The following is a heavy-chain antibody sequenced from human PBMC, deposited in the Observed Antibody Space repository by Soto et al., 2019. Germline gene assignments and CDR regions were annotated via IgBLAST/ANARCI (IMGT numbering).Heavy chain of an antibody. CDR2: IYPGDSDT. D-gene: IGHD7-27*01. CDR1: GYSFTSYW. V-gene: IGHV5-51*01. J-gene: IGHJ4*02. Sequence: GESLKIPCKGSGYSFTSYWIGWVRQMPGKGLEWMGIIYPGDSDTRYSPSFQGQVTISADKSISTAYLQWSSLKASDTAMYYCAREGPNRGRGFDYWGQGTLVTVSS. CDR3: AREGPNRGRGFDY.